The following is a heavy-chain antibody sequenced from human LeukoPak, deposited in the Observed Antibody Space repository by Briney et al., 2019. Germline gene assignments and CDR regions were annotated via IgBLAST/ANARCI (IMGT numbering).Heavy chain of an antibody. Sequence: GGSLRLSCAASGFTFGDYGMHWVRQAPGKGLEWLTLLTYDGTNEYYADSVKGRFAISRYNSKNTLFLQMNSLRPEDTAVYYCAKGYFGSGSPDYFDYWGQGTLVTVSS. CDR3: AKGYFGSGSPDYFDY. J-gene: IGHJ4*02. CDR2: LTYDGTNE. V-gene: IGHV3-30*18. CDR1: GFTFGDYG. D-gene: IGHD3-10*01.